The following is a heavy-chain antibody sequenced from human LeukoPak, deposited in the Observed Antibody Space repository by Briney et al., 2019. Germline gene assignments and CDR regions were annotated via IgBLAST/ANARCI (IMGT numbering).Heavy chain of an antibody. Sequence: GASVKVSCKASGGTFSSYAISWVRQAPGQGLEWMGGIIPVFGTANYAQKFQGRVTITADESTSTAYMELSSLRSEDTAVYYCARNELFRYCSSTSCYIGGFDYWGQGTLVTVSS. V-gene: IGHV1-69*13. CDR1: GGTFSSYA. J-gene: IGHJ4*02. D-gene: IGHD2-2*02. CDR3: ARNELFRYCSSTSCYIGGFDY. CDR2: IIPVFGTA.